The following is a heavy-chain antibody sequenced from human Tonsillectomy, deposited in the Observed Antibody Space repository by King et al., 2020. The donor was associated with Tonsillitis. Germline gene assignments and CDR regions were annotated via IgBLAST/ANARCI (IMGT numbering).Heavy chain of an antibody. D-gene: IGHD7-27*01. V-gene: IGHV4-38-2*02. CDR3: ARDLTGWGSPGDAFDI. CDR2: VYQSGST. J-gene: IGHJ3*02. CDR1: DYSISSGYY. Sequence: QVQLQESGPGLVKPSETLSLTCAVSDYSISSGYYWGWIRQSPGKGLEWIGSVYQSGSTYYNPSLKSRVTISVDTSKNQFSLKLTSVTAADTAVYYCARDLTGWGSPGDAFDIWGQGTMVTVSS.